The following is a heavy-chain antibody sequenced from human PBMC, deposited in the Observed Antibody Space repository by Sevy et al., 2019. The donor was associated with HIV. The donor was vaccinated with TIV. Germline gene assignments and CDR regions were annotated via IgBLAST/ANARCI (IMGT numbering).Heavy chain of an antibody. J-gene: IGHJ4*02. CDR3: ARGNDGSFDY. D-gene: IGHD3-10*01. V-gene: IGHV3-7*04. CDR2: IKQDESEK. Sequence: GGSLRLSCAASGFSFSSYWMHWVRQAPGKGLEWVANIKQDESEKYYVASVKVRFTISRDNAKNSVYLQMNSLRPEDTAIYYCARGNDGSFDYWGQGTLVTVS. CDR1: GFSFSSYW.